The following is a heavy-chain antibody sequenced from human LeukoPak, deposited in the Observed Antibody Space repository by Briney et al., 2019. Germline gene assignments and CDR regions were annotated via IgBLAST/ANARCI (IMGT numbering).Heavy chain of an antibody. J-gene: IGHJ4*02. CDR2: INPNSGDT. Sequence: ASVKVSCKASGYAFTSYGISWVRQAPGQGLEWMGWINPNSGDTGYAQRFQGRVTMTRDTSIRTIYMEIYMELTGLRFDDTALYYCARWDGYSSSPDYWGQGTLVTVSS. D-gene: IGHD6-13*01. CDR1: GYAFTSYG. V-gene: IGHV1-2*02. CDR3: ARWDGYSSSPDY.